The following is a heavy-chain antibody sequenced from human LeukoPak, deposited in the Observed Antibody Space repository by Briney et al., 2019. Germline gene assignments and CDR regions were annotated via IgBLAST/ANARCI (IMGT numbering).Heavy chain of an antibody. Sequence: KPSETLAPTCTVSGGSISSSSYYWGWIRQPPGKGLQWIGSIYYRGNTYCTPSLKSRVTISVDTSKNQFSLKLSSVTAADTAVYYCANPPLDYGDYSIDYWGHGTLVTVSS. CDR1: GGSISSSSYY. CDR2: IYYRGNT. J-gene: IGHJ4*01. V-gene: IGHV4-39*01. D-gene: IGHD4-17*01. CDR3: ANPPLDYGDYSIDY.